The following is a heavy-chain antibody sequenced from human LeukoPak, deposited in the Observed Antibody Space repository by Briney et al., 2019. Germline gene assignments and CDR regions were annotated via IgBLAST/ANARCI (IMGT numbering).Heavy chain of an antibody. J-gene: IGHJ4*02. CDR3: ARTRPNSRSSGYFLDY. D-gene: IGHD3-22*01. CDR1: GPSISAGGFS. Sequence: PSETLSLTCAVSGPSISAGGFSWAWIRQSPGKGLEWIGYIYHIGSAYYNPSLKSRLTISIDSSKNQFSLKLNSVTAADTAVYYCARTRPNSRSSGYFLDYWGQGTLATVSS. CDR2: IYHIGSA. V-gene: IGHV4-30-2*06.